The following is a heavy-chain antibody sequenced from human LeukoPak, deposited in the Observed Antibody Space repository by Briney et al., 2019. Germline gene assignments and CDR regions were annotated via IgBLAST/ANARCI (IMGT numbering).Heavy chain of an antibody. J-gene: IGHJ4*02. Sequence: SETLSLTCTVSGYSISSGYYWGWIRQPPGKGLEWIGSIYHSGSTYYNPSLKSRVTISVDTSKNQFSLKLSSVTAADTAVYYCARDIWSIAAQYYFDYWGQGTLVTVSS. CDR3: ARDIWSIAAQYYFDY. V-gene: IGHV4-38-2*02. CDR1: GYSISSGYY. CDR2: IYHSGST. D-gene: IGHD6-6*01.